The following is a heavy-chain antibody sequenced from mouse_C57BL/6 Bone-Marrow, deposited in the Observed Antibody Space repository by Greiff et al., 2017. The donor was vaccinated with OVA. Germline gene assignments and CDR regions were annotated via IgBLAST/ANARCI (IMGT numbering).Heavy chain of an antibody. CDR2: IHPSDSDT. J-gene: IGHJ2*01. CDR1: GYTFTSYW. D-gene: IGHD1-1*01. Sequence: VQLQQPGAELVKPGASVKVSCKASGYTFTSYWMHWVKQRPGQGLEWIGRIHPSDSDTNYNQKFKGKATLTVDKSSSTAYMQLSSLTSEDSAVYYGAKEAYYYGSSPYYFDYWGQGTTLTVSS. V-gene: IGHV1-74*01. CDR3: AKEAYYYGSSPYYFDY.